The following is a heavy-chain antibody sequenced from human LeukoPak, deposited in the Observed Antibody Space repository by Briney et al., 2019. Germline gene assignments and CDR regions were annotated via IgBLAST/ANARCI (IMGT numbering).Heavy chain of an antibody. D-gene: IGHD2-2*01. CDR2: IIPIFGTA. CDR3: ARDHRLQLENWFDP. CDR1: GGTFSSYA. V-gene: IGHV1-69*01. J-gene: IGHJ5*02. Sequence: GSSVKVSCKASGGTFSSYAISWVRQAPGQGLEWMGGIIPIFGTAKYAQKFQGRVTITADESTSTAYMELSSLRSDDTAVYFCARDHRLQLENWFDPWGQGTLVTVSS.